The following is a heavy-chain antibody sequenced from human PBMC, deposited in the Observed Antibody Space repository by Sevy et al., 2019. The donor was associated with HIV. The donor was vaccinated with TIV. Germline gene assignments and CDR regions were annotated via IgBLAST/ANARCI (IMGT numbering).Heavy chain of an antibody. D-gene: IGHD6-13*01. V-gene: IGHV3-30*04. CDR2: ISHDGSNK. J-gene: IGHJ4*02. CDR3: ARDRSSNWMNYFFDY. Sequence: GGSLRLSCAASGFTFSNYAMHWVRQAPGKGVEWVAGISHDGSNKYYADSVKGRFTISRDNSKNTLFVQMNSLKAEDTAVYNCARDRSSNWMNYFFDYWGQGALVTVSS. CDR1: GFTFSNYA.